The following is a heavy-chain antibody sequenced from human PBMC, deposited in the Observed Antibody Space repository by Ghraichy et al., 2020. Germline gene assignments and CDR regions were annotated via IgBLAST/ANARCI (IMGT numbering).Heavy chain of an antibody. V-gene: IGHV4-31*03. Sequence: SETLSLTCTVSGGSISSGGYYWSWIRQHPGKGLEWIGYIYYSGSTYYNPSLKSRVTISVDTSKNQFSLKLSSVTAADTAVYYCARVKHEYSSSSGSKWYYFDYWGQGTLVTVSS. CDR1: GGSISSGGYY. J-gene: IGHJ4*02. CDR3: ARVKHEYSSSSGSKWYYFDY. CDR2: IYYSGST. D-gene: IGHD6-6*01.